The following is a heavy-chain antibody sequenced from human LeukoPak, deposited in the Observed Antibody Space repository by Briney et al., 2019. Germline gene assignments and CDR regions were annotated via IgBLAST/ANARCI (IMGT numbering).Heavy chain of an antibody. J-gene: IGHJ4*02. CDR3: ASQWRKVRGVPDY. CDR1: GFTFDDYA. Sequence: PGGSLRLSCAVSGFTFDDYAMHWVRQVPGKGLEWVSGINWNSDSIGYADSVKGRFTISRDNAKNPLYLQMNSLRAEDTAVYYCASQWRKVRGVPDYWGQGTLVTVSS. V-gene: IGHV3-9*01. D-gene: IGHD3-10*01. CDR2: INWNSDSI.